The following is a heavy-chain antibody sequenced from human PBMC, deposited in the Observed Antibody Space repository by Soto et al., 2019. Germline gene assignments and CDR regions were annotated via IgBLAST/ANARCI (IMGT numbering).Heavy chain of an antibody. J-gene: IGHJ3*02. Sequence: QVQLQESGPGLVKPSETLSLTCTVSGGSISSYYWSWIRQPPGKGLEWIGYIYYSGSTNYNPSLKSRVTISVDTSKNPFSLKLSSVTAADTAVYYCARDLSSGWYEAFDIWGQGTMVTVSS. CDR2: IYYSGST. CDR1: GGSISSYY. CDR3: ARDLSSGWYEAFDI. V-gene: IGHV4-59*01. D-gene: IGHD6-19*01.